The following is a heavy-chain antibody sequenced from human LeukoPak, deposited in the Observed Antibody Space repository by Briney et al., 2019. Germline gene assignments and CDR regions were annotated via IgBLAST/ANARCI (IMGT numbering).Heavy chain of an antibody. CDR3: ARDSPPKGYSGYDYLDY. CDR2: IWYDGSNK. Sequence: GRSLRLSCAASGFTFSSYGMHWVRQAPGKGLEWVAVIWYDGSNKYYADSVKGRFTISRDNSKNTLYLQMNSLRAEDTAVYYCARDSPPKGYSGYDYLDYWGQGTLVTVS. CDR1: GFTFSSYG. D-gene: IGHD5-12*01. V-gene: IGHV3-33*01. J-gene: IGHJ4*02.